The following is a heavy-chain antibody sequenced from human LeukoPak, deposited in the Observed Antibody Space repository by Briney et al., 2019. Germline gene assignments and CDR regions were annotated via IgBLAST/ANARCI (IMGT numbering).Heavy chain of an antibody. CDR2: ISGSGGST. CDR1: GFTFSSYA. D-gene: IGHD3-9*01. CDR3: AKQTYYDILTGYDYGMDV. Sequence: GGSLRLSCAASGFTFSSYAMSWVRQAPGKGLEWVSAISGSGGSTYYADSVKRRFTISRDNSKNTLYLQMNSLRAEDTAVYYCAKQTYYDILTGYDYGMDVWGQGTTVTVSS. V-gene: IGHV3-23*01. J-gene: IGHJ6*02.